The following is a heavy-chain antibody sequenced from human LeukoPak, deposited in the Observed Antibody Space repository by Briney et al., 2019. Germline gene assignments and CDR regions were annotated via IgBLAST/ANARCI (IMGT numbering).Heavy chain of an antibody. D-gene: IGHD3-22*01. CDR3: ARDSHYYDSTGYFQDVFDS. CDR2: IYYSGNT. Sequence: PSETLSLTCTVSGDSIRIYYWSSVRQPPGKGLEWIGHIYYSGNTNYNPSLKSRVTISVETSKNQLSLKLSSVTAADTAVYYCARDSHYYDSTGYFQDVFDSWGPGIMVTVSS. CDR1: GDSIRIYY. V-gene: IGHV4-59*01. J-gene: IGHJ3*02.